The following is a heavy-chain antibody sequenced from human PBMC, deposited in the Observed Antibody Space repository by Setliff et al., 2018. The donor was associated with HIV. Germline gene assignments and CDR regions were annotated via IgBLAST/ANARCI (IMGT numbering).Heavy chain of an antibody. Sequence: SETLSLTCTVSGGSIRSHYWSWIRQSPGKGLEWIGYIYYSGSTNYNPSLKSRVTISVDNAKNSLYLQINSLRAEDTAVYYCARATQLRSGVVDPAAKYFYYYMDVWGKGTTVTVSS. V-gene: IGHV4-59*11. CDR2: IYYSGST. J-gene: IGHJ6*03. CDR3: ARATQLRSGVVDPAAKYFYYYMDV. D-gene: IGHD2-2*01. CDR1: GGSIRSHY.